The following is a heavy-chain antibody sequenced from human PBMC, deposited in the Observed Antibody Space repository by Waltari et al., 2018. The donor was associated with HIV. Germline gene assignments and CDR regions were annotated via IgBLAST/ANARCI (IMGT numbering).Heavy chain of an antibody. J-gene: IGHJ4*02. Sequence: EVLLVESGGGLGKPGGSLRLSCAASGFTFSDAWMSWVRQAPGKGLEWVGSIKSNTDGGTTDYAAPVKGRFTISRDDSKTTLYLEMNSLKTEDTAVYYCTTVGGGTRDYWGQGTLITVSS. V-gene: IGHV3-15*01. CDR3: TTVGGGTRDY. CDR2: IKSNTDGGTT. CDR1: GFTFSDAW. D-gene: IGHD3-16*01.